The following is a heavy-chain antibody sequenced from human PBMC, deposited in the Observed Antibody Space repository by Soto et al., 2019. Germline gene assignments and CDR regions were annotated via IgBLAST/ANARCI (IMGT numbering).Heavy chain of an antibody. CDR2: ISSSSSYT. J-gene: IGHJ5*02. V-gene: IGHV3-11*05. D-gene: IGHD3-9*01. Sequence: GWSLRLSCAASGFTFSDYYMSLIRQAPGKGLEWVSYISSSSSYTNYADSVKGRFTISRDNAKNSLYLQMNSLRAEDTAVYYCARDPYYDILTGPGRFEPWGQGTLVTVSS. CDR3: ARDPYYDILTGPGRFEP. CDR1: GFTFSDYY.